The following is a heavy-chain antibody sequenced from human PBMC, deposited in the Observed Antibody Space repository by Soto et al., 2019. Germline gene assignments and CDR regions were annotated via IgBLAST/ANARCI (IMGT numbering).Heavy chain of an antibody. J-gene: IGHJ5*02. V-gene: IGHV4-34*01. CDR1: GGSFSGYY. CDR3: ARVGIAVAGPSFDP. D-gene: IGHD6-19*01. Sequence: QVQLQQWGAGLLKPSETLSLTCAVYGGSFSGYYWSWIRQPPGKGLEWIGEITHSGSPNYNPSLKSLVTISVDTSKNQSSLKLSSVTAAYTAVYYCARVGIAVAGPSFDPWGRGTLVTVSS. CDR2: ITHSGSP.